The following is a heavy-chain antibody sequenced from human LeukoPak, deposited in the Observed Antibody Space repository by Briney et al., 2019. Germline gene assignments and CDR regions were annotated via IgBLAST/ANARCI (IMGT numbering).Heavy chain of an antibody. D-gene: IGHD2-2*01. J-gene: IGHJ4*02. V-gene: IGHV1-46*01. Sequence: ASVKVSCKASGYTFTSYYMHWVRQAHGQGMEWMGVINPSGGSTSYAQKFQGRVTMTRDTSTSTVYMELSSLRSEDTAVYYCARGYCSSTSCPSIDYWGQGTLVTVSS. CDR3: ARGYCSSTSCPSIDY. CDR2: INPSGGST. CDR1: GYTFTSYY.